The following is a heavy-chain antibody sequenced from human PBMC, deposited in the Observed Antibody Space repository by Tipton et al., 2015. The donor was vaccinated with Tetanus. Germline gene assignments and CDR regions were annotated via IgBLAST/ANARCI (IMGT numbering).Heavy chain of an antibody. D-gene: IGHD5-12*01. J-gene: IGHJ4*02. Sequence: TLSLTCNVSGGSVSSGGYYWGWVRQHPGKGLEWIGYIYYSGTTYYNPSLKSRVTISVDTSKNQFSLILKSMTAADTAVYYCATTPGYSYDYPRYYFDYWGPGSLVTVSS. CDR3: ATTPGYSYDYPRYYFDY. CDR1: GGSVSSGGYY. CDR2: IYYSGTT. V-gene: IGHV4-31*03.